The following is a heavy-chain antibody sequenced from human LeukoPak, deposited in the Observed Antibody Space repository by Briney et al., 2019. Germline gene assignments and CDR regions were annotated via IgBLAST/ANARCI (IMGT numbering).Heavy chain of an antibody. J-gene: IGHJ3*02. V-gene: IGHV3-48*01. D-gene: IGHD3-22*01. CDR3: ARGGGYYYRGAFDI. CDR1: GFTFSSYS. CDR2: ISSSSSTI. Sequence: GGSLRLSCAASGFTFSSYSMNWVRQAPGKWLEWGSYISSSSSTIYYAYSVKGRFTISRDNAKNSLYLQMKSLRAEDPAVYYCARGGGYYYRGAFDIWGQGTMVTVSS.